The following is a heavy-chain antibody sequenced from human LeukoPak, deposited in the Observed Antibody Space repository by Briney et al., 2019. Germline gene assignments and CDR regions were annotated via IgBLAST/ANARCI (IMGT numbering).Heavy chain of an antibody. V-gene: IGHV4-61*08. J-gene: IGHJ4*02. CDR3: ARSLSSSSPFDY. CDR2: VYYSGIT. CDR1: GGSISSGGYY. D-gene: IGHD6-6*01. Sequence: SQTLSLTCTVSGGSISSGGYYWSWFRQPPGKGLEWIGYVYYSGITNYNPSLKSRVTISVDTSRNQFSLKLSSVTAADTAVYYCARSLSSSSPFDYWGQGSLVTVSS.